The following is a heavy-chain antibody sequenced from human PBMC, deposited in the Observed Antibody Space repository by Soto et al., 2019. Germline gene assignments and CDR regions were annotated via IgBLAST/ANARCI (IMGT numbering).Heavy chain of an antibody. CDR2: IIPIFSTS. V-gene: IGHV1-69*13. Sequence: AVKVSCKASGGASRAYSLNWVRQAPGQALEWMGGIIPIFSTSNLAQKFRDRVTITADQSTSTAYMELSSLTSEDTAVYYCASWTVDAGQLYYFDYWGQGTLVTVSS. J-gene: IGHJ4*02. CDR3: ASWTVDAGQLYYFDY. CDR1: GGASRAYS. D-gene: IGHD5-18*01.